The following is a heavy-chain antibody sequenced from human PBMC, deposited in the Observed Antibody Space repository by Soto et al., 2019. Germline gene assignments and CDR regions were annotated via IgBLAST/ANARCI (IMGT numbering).Heavy chain of an antibody. J-gene: IGHJ6*03. CDR1: GGSISSYY. V-gene: IGHV4-59*08. CDR2: IYYSGST. Sequence: SETLSLTFTVSGGSISSYYWSWIRQPPGKGLEWIGYIYYSGSTNYNPSLKSRVTISVDTSKNQFSLKLSSVTAADTAVYYCARVAGYYYMDVWGKGTTVTVSS. CDR3: ARVAGYYYMDV.